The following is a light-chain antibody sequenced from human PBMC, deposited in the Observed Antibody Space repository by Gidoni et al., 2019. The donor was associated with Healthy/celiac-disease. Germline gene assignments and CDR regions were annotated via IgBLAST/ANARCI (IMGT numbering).Light chain of an antibody. CDR2: AAS. V-gene: IGKV1-39*01. CDR1: QSISSY. CDR3: QQSYSTPYT. J-gene: IGKJ2*01. Sequence: DIQMTQSPSSLSASEGDRVTITCRASQSISSYLNWSQQKPGKAPKLLIYAASSLQSGVPSRFSGSGSGTDFTLTISSLQPEDFATYYCQQSYSTPYTFGQGTKLEIK.